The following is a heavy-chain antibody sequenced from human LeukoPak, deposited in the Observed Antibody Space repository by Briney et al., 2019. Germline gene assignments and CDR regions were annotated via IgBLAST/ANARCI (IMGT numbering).Heavy chain of an antibody. V-gene: IGHV3-21*01. CDR1: GLTFSSHR. J-gene: IGHJ4*02. D-gene: IGHD6-19*01. Sequence: GQCLCLSCAASGLTFSSHRMNWVRHAAGKRRGWVSSISSSSYIYYADSVKGRFTISRDNAKNSLYLQMNSLRAEDTAVYYCARAGIAVANPWYFDYWGQGTLVTVSS. CDR3: ARAGIAVANPWYFDY. CDR2: ISSSSYI.